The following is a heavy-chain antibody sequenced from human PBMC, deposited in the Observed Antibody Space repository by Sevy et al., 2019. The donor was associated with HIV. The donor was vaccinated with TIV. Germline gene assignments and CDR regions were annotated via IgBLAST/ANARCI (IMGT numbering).Heavy chain of an antibody. Sequence: GGSLRLSCAASGFTFSGSAMHWVRQASGKGLEWVGRIRSKANSYATAYAASVKGRFTISRDDSKNTAYLQMNSLKTEETAVYYCTRGGKGYCSGGSCYSTTNDYWGQGTLVTVSS. D-gene: IGHD2-15*01. J-gene: IGHJ4*02. CDR2: IRSKANSYAT. CDR1: GFTFSGSA. CDR3: TRGGKGYCSGGSCYSTTNDY. V-gene: IGHV3-73*01.